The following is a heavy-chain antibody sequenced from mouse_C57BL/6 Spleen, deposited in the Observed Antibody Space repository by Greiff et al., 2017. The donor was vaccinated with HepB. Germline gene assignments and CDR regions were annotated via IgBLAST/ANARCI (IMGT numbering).Heavy chain of an antibody. Sequence: VQLQQSGAELMKPGASVKLSCKATGYTFTGYWIEWVKQRPGHGLEWIGEILPGSGSTNYIEKFKGKATFTADTSSNTAYMQLSSLTTEDSAIYYCARKGVYDGFAYWGQGTLVTVSA. CDR3: ARKGVYDGFAY. CDR1: GYTFTGYW. D-gene: IGHD2-12*01. CDR2: ILPGSGST. V-gene: IGHV1-9*01. J-gene: IGHJ3*01.